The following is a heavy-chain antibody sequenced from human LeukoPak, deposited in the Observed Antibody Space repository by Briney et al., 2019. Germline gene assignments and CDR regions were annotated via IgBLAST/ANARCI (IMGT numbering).Heavy chain of an antibody. CDR3: ARALPTAQWLVNENFDY. CDR2: INHSGST. CDR1: GGSISSYY. Sequence: SETLSLTCTVSGGSISSYYWSWIRQPPGKGLEWIGEINHSGSTNYNPTLKSRVTISVDTSKNQFSLRLSSVTAADTAVYYCARALPTAQWLVNENFDYWGQGTLVTVSS. D-gene: IGHD6-19*01. J-gene: IGHJ4*02. V-gene: IGHV4-34*01.